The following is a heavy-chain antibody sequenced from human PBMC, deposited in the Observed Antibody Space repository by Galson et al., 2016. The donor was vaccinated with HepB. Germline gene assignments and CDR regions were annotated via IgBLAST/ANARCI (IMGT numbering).Heavy chain of an antibody. D-gene: IGHD1-1*01. V-gene: IGHV3-48*02. J-gene: IGHJ5*02. CDR1: GFTFSSYS. Sequence: SLRLSCAASGFTFSSYSMNWVRQAPGKGLEWVSYISSRSSAMYYADSVKGRFTISRDNAKNSLNLQMNSLRDEDTAVYYCARDGTGSRNWFDPWGQGTLVTVSS. CDR2: ISSRSSAM. CDR3: ARDGTGSRNWFDP.